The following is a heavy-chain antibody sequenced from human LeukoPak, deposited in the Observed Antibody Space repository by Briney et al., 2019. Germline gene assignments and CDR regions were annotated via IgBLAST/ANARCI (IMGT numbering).Heavy chain of an antibody. CDR1: GYTFATYG. CDR2: ISAYDGDT. CDR3: ARPHRDMWFADRSTYYFDY. Sequence: ASVKVSCKTSGYTFATYGISWVRQAPGQGLEWMGWISAYDGDTNFAQKFQGRVTMTKDTSTSTAYMELRSLRSDDTAVYYCARPHRDMWFADRSTYYFDYWGQGTLVAVSS. J-gene: IGHJ4*02. D-gene: IGHD3-10*01. V-gene: IGHV1-18*04.